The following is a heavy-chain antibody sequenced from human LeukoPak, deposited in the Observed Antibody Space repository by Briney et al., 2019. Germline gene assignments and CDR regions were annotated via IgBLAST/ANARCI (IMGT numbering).Heavy chain of an antibody. CDR2: VSPSGGRT. CDR3: AKVRGVYCSSPACYYYDA. J-gene: IGHJ4*02. CDR1: GFTFSSYA. Sequence: GGSLRLSCGASGFTFSSYAMSWVRPPPGRGLEWVAGVSPSGGRTIYADSAEGRFTISRDNSNDTVYLQLSSLRAEDSALYYCAKVRGVYCSSPACYYYDAWGQGTPVTVSS. V-gene: IGHV3-23*01. D-gene: IGHD2-2*01.